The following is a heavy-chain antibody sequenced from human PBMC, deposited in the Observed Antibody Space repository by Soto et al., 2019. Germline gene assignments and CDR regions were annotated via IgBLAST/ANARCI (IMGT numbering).Heavy chain of an antibody. CDR1: GFSLSTSGVD. V-gene: IGHV2-5*01. CDR2: IYWNDDK. J-gene: IGHJ2*01. Sequence: QITLKESGPTLVNPTQTPTLTSTFSGFSLSTSGVDVGWIRQPPGKALEWLALIYWNDDKRYSPSLKSRLTITKATSKNQVVLTITNVDPVDTAPYYCAHSTAYSCGWVPSYWYFNLWFRGTLVAVSS. CDR3: AHSTAYSCGWVPSYWYFNL. D-gene: IGHD6-19*01.